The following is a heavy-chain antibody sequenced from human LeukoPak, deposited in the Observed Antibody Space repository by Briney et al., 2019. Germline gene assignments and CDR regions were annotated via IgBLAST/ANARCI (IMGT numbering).Heavy chain of an antibody. V-gene: IGHV4-34*01. D-gene: IGHD3-16*02. J-gene: IGHJ4*02. CDR1: GGSFSGYY. Sequence: SETLSLTCAVYGGSFSGYYWSWIRQPPGKGLEWIGEINHSGSTNYNPSLKSRVTISVDTSKNQFSLKLSSVTAADTAVYYCARAPYYDYVWGSYRGARFDYWGQGTLVTVSS. CDR2: INHSGST. CDR3: ARAPYYDYVWGSYRGARFDY.